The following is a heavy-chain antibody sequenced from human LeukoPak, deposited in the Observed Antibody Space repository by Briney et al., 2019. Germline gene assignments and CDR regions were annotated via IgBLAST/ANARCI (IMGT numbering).Heavy chain of an antibody. V-gene: IGHV4-34*01. J-gene: IGHJ4*02. Sequence: GSLRLSCAASGFTVSSNYMSWVRQAPGKGLEWIGEINHSGSTNYNPSLKSRVTISVDTSKNQFSLKLSSVTAADTAVYYCARGAYYDFWSGYPGYYFDYWGQGTLVTVSS. CDR1: GFTVSSNY. CDR2: INHSGST. CDR3: ARGAYYDFWSGYPGYYFDY. D-gene: IGHD3-3*01.